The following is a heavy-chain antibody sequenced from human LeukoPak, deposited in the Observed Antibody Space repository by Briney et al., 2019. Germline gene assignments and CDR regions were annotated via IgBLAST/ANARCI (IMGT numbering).Heavy chain of an antibody. Sequence: ASVKVSCKASGGTFSSYAISWVRQAPGQGLEWMGVIIPIFGTANYAQKFQGRVTITADESTSTAYMELSSLRSGDTAVYYCARGRPQTYCSGGSCYSDAFDIWGQGTMVTASS. CDR1: GGTFSSYA. CDR3: ARGRPQTYCSGGSCYSDAFDI. CDR2: IIPIFGTA. D-gene: IGHD2-15*01. J-gene: IGHJ3*02. V-gene: IGHV1-69*01.